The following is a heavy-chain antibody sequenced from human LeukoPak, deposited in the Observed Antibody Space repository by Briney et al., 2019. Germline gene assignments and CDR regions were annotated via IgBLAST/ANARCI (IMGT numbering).Heavy chain of an antibody. J-gene: IGHJ5*02. CDR2: IRNGDTT. Sequence: GGSLRLSCTASGFTFSSLAMTWVRQAPGKGLEWVSTIRNGDTTYNADSVKGRFTISRDNSKNTLYLELNSLRVEDTATFYCAKGQELDDGVFDPWGQGTMVTVSS. V-gene: IGHV3-23*01. CDR3: AKGQELDDGVFDP. D-gene: IGHD1-1*01. CDR1: GFTFSSLA.